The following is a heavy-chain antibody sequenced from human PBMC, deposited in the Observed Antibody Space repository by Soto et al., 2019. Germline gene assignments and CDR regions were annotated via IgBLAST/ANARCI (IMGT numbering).Heavy chain of an antibody. Sequence: ASVKVSCKASGSTFTSYAMHWVRQAPGQRLEWMGRTNAGNGNTKYSQKFQGRVTMTRDTSTSTAYMELSSLRSEDTAVYYCASRKSSPYFDYWGQGTLVTVSS. CDR1: GSTFTSYA. CDR2: TNAGNGNT. CDR3: ASRKSSPYFDY. V-gene: IGHV1-3*01. D-gene: IGHD3-10*01. J-gene: IGHJ4*02.